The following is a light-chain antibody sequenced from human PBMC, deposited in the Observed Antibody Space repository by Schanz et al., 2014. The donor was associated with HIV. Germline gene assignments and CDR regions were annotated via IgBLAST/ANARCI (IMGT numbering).Light chain of an antibody. V-gene: IGKV1-39*01. CDR3: QQNVDIPYT. Sequence: DIQLTQSPSSVSASVGDRVTISCRASQSIRKSVSWYQQRQGRAPKLLVSSASTLESGVSSRFSGSGSGTDFTLTISSLQPEDFATYFCQQNVDIPYTFGLGTKVD. CDR2: SAS. CDR1: QSIRKS. J-gene: IGKJ3*01.